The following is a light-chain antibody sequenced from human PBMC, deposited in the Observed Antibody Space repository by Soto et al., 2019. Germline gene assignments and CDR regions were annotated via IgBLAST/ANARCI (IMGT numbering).Light chain of an antibody. CDR2: EVS. CDR1: SSDVGGYNY. J-gene: IGLJ1*01. Sequence: QSALTQPASVSGSPGQSITISCTGTSSDVGGYNYVSWYQQHPGKAPKLMICEVSHRPSGVSNRFSGSKSGNTASLTISGLHAEDEADYYCSSYTSSSTLVFGTGTKLTVL. V-gene: IGLV2-14*01. CDR3: SSYTSSSTLV.